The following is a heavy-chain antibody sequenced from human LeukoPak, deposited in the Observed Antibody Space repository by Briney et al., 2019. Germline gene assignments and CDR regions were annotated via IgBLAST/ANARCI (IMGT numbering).Heavy chain of an antibody. CDR3: ASGPNYYGSGSYYIAPSLDY. Sequence: SVTVSCKASGGTFSSYAISWVRQAPGQGLEWMGRIIPSLGIANYAQKFQGRVTITADKSTSTAYMELSSLRSEDTAVYYCASGPNYYGSGSYYIAPSLDYWGQGTLVTVSS. V-gene: IGHV1-69*04. J-gene: IGHJ4*02. CDR2: IIPSLGIA. D-gene: IGHD3-10*01. CDR1: GGTFSSYA.